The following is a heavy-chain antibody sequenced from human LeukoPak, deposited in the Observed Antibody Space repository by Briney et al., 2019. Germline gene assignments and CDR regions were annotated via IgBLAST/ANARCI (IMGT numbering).Heavy chain of an antibody. Sequence: ASVKVSCKASGYTFTSYDINWVRQATGQGLEWMGWMNPNSGNTGYAQKFQGRVTITRNTSISTAYMELSSLRSEDTAVYYCARWQGDEGDAFDIWGQGTMVTVSS. CDR2: MNPNSGNT. D-gene: IGHD3-16*01. CDR3: ARWQGDEGDAFDI. CDR1: GYTFTSYD. J-gene: IGHJ3*02. V-gene: IGHV1-8*03.